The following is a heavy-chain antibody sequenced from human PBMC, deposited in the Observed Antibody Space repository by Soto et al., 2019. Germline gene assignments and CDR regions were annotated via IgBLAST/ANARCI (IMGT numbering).Heavy chain of an antibody. CDR3: ARITGDSPAEYYFDY. CDR2: IIPIFGTA. Sequence: ASVTVSCKASGCTLSSYAFSRVGQAPGQGLEWMGGIIPIFGTANYAQKFQGRVTITTDETASTAYMELSSLRSEDTAVYYCARITGDSPAEYYFDYWGQGTLVTVSS. CDR1: GCTLSSYA. V-gene: IGHV1-69*05. J-gene: IGHJ4*02. D-gene: IGHD1-20*01.